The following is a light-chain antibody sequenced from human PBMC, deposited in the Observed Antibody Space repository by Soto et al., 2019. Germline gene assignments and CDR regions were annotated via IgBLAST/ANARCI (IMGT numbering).Light chain of an antibody. Sequence: QSVLTQPASVSGSHGQSSSISCTGTSSDVGGYNYVSWYQHHPGKAPKLMIYDVSNRPSGVSNRFSGSKSGNTASLTISGLQPEDEADYYCCSYTTSNTRQIVFGTGTKVTVL. V-gene: IGLV2-14*03. J-gene: IGLJ1*01. CDR2: DVS. CDR3: CSYTTSNTRQIV. CDR1: SSDVGGYNY.